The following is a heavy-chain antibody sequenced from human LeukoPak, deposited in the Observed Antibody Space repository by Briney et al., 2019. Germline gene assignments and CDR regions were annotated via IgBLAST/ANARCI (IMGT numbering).Heavy chain of an antibody. D-gene: IGHD6-6*01. J-gene: IGHJ4*02. V-gene: IGHV1-18*01. CDR1: GYTFTSYG. CDR3: ARVERRVFIRETNFDY. Sequence: ASVKVSCKASGYTFTSYGISWVRQAPGQGLEWMGWISAYNGNTNYAQKLQGRVTMTTDTSTSTAYMELRSLRSDDTAVYYCARVERRVFIRETNFDYWGQGTLVTVSS. CDR2: ISAYNGNT.